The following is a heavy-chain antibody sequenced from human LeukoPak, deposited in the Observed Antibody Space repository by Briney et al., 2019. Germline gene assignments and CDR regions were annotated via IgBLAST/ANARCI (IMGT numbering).Heavy chain of an antibody. CDR3: AKTGGYYSASTPDY. CDR1: GFTFSSYA. CDR2: ISGGGGST. V-gene: IGHV3-23*01. Sequence: PGGSLRLSCAASGFTFSSYAMSWVRQAPGKGLEWVSVISGGGGSTHYADSVKGRCTISRDSSKNTLYLQMNSLRAEDTAVYYCAKTGGYYSASTPDYWGQGTLVTVSS. D-gene: IGHD6-19*01. J-gene: IGHJ4*02.